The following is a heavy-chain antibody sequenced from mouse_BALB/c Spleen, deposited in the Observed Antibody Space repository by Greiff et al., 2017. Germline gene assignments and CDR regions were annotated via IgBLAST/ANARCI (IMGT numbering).Heavy chain of an antibody. V-gene: IGHV14-4*02. CDR1: GFNIKDYY. CDR2: IDPENGDT. Sequence: EVQLQQSGAELVRSGASVKLSCTASGFNIKDYYMHWVKQRPEQGLEWIGWIDPENGDTEYAPKFQGKATMTADTSSNTAYLQLSSLTSEDTAVYYCNAGPKGFAYWGQGTLVTVSA. CDR3: NAGPKGFAY. J-gene: IGHJ3*01.